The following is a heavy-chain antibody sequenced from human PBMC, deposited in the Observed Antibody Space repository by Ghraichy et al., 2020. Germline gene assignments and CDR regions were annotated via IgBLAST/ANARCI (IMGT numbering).Heavy chain of an antibody. V-gene: IGHV4-34*01. CDR3: ARLRDDYPPWGYYYMDV. D-gene: IGHD3-10*01. CDR2: INHSGST. Sequence: SQTLSLTCAVYGGSFSGYYWSWIRQPPGKGLEWIGEINHSGSTNYNPSLKSRVTISVDTSKNQFSLKLSSVTAADTAVYYCARLRDDYPPWGYYYMDVWGKGTTVTVSS. CDR1: GGSFSGYY. J-gene: IGHJ6*03.